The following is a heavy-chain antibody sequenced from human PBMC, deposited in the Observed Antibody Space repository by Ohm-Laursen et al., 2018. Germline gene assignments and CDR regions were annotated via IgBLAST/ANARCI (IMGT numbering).Heavy chain of an antibody. V-gene: IGHV4-4*07. CDR2: IYTSGST. D-gene: IGHD2-2*01. Sequence: SDTLSLTCTVSGGSISSYYWSWIRQLAGKGLGWIGRIYTSGSTNYNPSLKSRVTMSVDTSKNQFSLKLSSVTAADTAVYYCAREGDRYCSSTSCYYNWFDPWGQGTLVTVSS. J-gene: IGHJ5*02. CDR3: AREGDRYCSSTSCYYNWFDP. CDR1: GGSISSYY.